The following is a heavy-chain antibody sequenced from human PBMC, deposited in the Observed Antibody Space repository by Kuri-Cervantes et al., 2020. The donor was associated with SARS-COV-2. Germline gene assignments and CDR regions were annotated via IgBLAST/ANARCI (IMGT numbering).Heavy chain of an antibody. J-gene: IGHJ6*03. D-gene: IGHD3-3*01. Sequence: ASVKVSCKASGYTFTSYYMHWVRQAPGQGLEWMGIINPSGGSTSYAQKFQGRVTMTRDTSTSTAYMELRSLRSDDTAVYYCARAFRSGYYFLYYYMDVWGKGTTVTVSS. CDR1: GYTFTSYY. V-gene: IGHV1-46*01. CDR2: INPSGGST. CDR3: ARAFRSGYYFLYYYMDV.